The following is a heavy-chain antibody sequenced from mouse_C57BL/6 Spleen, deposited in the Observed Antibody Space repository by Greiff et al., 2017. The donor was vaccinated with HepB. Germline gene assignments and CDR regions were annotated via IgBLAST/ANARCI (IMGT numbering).Heavy chain of an antibody. CDR3: AREDGYYYAMDY. J-gene: IGHJ4*01. D-gene: IGHD2-3*01. Sequence: VQLQQPGAELVKPGASVQLSCKASGYTFTSYWMPWVKQRPGQGLEWIGMIHPNSGSTNYNEKFKSKATLTVDKSSSTAYMQLSSLTSEDSAVYYCAREDGYYYAMDYWGQGTSVTVSS. CDR1: GYTFTSYW. CDR2: IHPNSGST. V-gene: IGHV1-64*01.